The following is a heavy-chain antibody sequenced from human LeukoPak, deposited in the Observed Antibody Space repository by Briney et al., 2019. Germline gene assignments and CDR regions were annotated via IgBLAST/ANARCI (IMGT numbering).Heavy chain of an antibody. CDR1: GFRFSNYA. D-gene: IGHD3-22*01. CDR2: ISGGGSST. J-gene: IGHJ5*02. CDR3: AHTDSYYFDSGMVS. Sequence: PGGSLRLSCTASGFRFSNYAMNWVRQAPGKGLEGVSVISGGGSSTNYADSVKGRFTISRENSKNTLYLQTNSLRAEDTAVYYCAHTDSYYFDSGMVSWGQGALVTVSS. V-gene: IGHV3-23*01.